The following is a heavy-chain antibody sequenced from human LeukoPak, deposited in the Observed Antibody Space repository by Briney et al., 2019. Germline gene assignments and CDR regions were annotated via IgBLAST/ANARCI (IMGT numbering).Heavy chain of an antibody. D-gene: IGHD4-17*01. CDR3: ARDPVTTVTTFDY. V-gene: IGHV4-30-4*08. J-gene: IGHJ4*02. Sequence: SETLSLTCTVSGGSISSSSYYWGWIRQPPGKGLEWIGYIYYSGSTYYNPSLKSRVTISVDTSKNQFSLKLSSVTAADTAAYYCARDPVTTVTTFDYWGQGTLVTVSS. CDR2: IYYSGST. CDR1: GGSISSSSYY.